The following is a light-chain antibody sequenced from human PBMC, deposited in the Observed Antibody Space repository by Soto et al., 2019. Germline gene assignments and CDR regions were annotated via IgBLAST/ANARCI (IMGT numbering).Light chain of an antibody. CDR2: SSN. CDR1: SSNIGSNS. J-gene: IGLJ2*01. CDR3: AAWDDSLNGVV. V-gene: IGLV1-44*01. Sequence: QSVLTQPPSASGTPGQRVTISCSGSSSNIGSNSVNWYQQLPGTAPKLLMYSSNQRPSGVPDRFSGSKSGTSASLAISGLQSEDEADYYCAAWDDSLNGVVFGGGTKVTVL.